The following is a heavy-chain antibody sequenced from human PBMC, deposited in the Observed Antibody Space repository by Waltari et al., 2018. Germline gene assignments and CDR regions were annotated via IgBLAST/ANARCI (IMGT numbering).Heavy chain of an antibody. Sequence: QVQLVESGGGVVQPGRSLRLSCAASGFTFSSYGMHWVRQAPGKGLEWVAVIWYDGSNKYYADSVKGRFTISRDNSKNTLYLQMNSLRAEDTAVYYCAKEYGYYFDYWGHGTLVTVSS. CDR3: AKEYGYYFDY. J-gene: IGHJ4*01. D-gene: IGHD3-10*01. CDR1: GFTFSSYG. V-gene: IGHV3-33*06. CDR2: IWYDGSNK.